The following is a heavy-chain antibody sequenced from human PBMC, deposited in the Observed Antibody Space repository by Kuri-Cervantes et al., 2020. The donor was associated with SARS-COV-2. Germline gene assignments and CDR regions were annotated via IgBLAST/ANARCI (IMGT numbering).Heavy chain of an antibody. Sequence: SETLSLTCAVHGGSFSGLSWSWIRQSPGKGLEWIGEVNHNGNTNYNPSLKSRVTISVDTSKNQFSLKLSSVTAADTAVYYCARESWGYCSSTSCYTYYGMDVWGQGTTVTVSS. V-gene: IGHV4-34*01. J-gene: IGHJ6*02. CDR2: VNHNGNT. CDR1: GGSFSGLS. CDR3: ARESWGYCSSTSCYTYYGMDV. D-gene: IGHD2-2*02.